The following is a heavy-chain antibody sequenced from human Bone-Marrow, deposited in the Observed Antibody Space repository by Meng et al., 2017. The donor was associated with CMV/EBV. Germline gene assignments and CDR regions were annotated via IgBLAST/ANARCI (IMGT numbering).Heavy chain of an antibody. CDR2: ISAYNGNT. J-gene: IGHJ6*02. V-gene: IGHV1-18*01. Sequence: ASVKVSCKGSGYTFTSYGISWVRQAPGQGLEWMGWISAYNGNTNYAQKLQGRVTMTTDTSTRTAYMELSSLRSEDTAVYYCARALGHDYKYGMDFWGQGTTVTVSS. CDR1: GYTFTSYG. CDR3: ARALGHDYKYGMDF.